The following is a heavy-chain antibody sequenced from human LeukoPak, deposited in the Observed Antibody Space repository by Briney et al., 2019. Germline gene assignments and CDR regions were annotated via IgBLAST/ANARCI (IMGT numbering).Heavy chain of an antibody. Sequence: SETLSLTCAVSGGSISTNNWWSWVRQPPGKGLEWIGNIYHSGSTTYNPSLKSRVTISLDKSKNQFSLRLTSVTAADTAIYYCAKVVVPAALNWFDPWVQGTLVTVSS. J-gene: IGHJ5*01. CDR3: AKVVVPAALNWFDP. CDR2: IYHSGST. V-gene: IGHV4-4*02. D-gene: IGHD2-2*01. CDR1: GGSISTNNW.